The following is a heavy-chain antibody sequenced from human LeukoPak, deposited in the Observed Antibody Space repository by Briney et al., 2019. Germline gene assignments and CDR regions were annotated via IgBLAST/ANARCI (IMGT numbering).Heavy chain of an antibody. J-gene: IGHJ6*02. V-gene: IGHV1-2*06. CDR1: GYTFTGYY. CDR2: INPNSGGT. D-gene: IGHD2-2*02. CDR3: ASDESYCSSTSCYTPYGMDV. Sequence: ASVKVSCKASGYTFTGYYVHWVRQAPGRGLEWMGRINPNSGGTNYAQKFQGRVTMTRDTSISTAYMELSRLRSDDTAVYYCASDESYCSSTSCYTPYGMDVWGQGTTVTVSS.